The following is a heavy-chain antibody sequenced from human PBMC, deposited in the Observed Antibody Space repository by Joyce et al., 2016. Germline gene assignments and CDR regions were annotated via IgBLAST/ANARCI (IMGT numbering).Heavy chain of an antibody. CDR2: ISYDGTNK. CDR3: AKKGATVTTGGAVDY. Sequence: QVPLVESGGGVVQPGRSLRLSCAASGFIFSTYGMHWVRQAPGKGVVWVAYISYDGTNKTYGDSVKCRFTISRDNSKNTLYLQMNSLRAEDTAVYYCAKKGATVTTGGAVDYWGQGTLVTVSS. J-gene: IGHJ4*02. V-gene: IGHV3-30*18. CDR1: GFIFSTYG. D-gene: IGHD5-24*01.